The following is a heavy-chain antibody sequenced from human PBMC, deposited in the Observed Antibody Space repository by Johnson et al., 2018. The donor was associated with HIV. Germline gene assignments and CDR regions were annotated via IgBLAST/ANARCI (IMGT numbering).Heavy chain of an antibody. J-gene: IGHJ3*02. CDR1: GFTVSTNY. Sequence: EVQLVESGGGLVQPGGSLRLSCAASGFTVSTNYLTWVSQAPWKGLEWVSLIYGGGTTYYADSVKGRFTVSRDTSKNTLYLQMNSLRAEDTAVYYCAREGQEFNYAFDIWGQGTMVTVSS. CDR3: AREGQEFNYAFDI. D-gene: IGHD3-10*01. CDR2: IYGGGTT. V-gene: IGHV3-66*01.